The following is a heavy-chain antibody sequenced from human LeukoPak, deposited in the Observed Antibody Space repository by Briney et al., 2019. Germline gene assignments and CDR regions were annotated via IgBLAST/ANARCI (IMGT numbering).Heavy chain of an antibody. CDR2: IYYSGST. Sequence: SETLSLTCTVSGGSISSYYWSWIRQPPGKGLEWIGYIYYSGSTNYNPSLKSRVTISVDTSKNQFSLKLSSVTAADTAVYYCAKFGDPIPYGMDVWGQGTTVTVSS. CDR1: GGSISSYY. D-gene: IGHD3-10*01. V-gene: IGHV4-59*01. CDR3: AKFGDPIPYGMDV. J-gene: IGHJ6*02.